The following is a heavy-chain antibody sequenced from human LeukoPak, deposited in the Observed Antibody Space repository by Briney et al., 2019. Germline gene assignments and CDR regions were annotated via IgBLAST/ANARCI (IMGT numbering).Heavy chain of an antibody. V-gene: IGHV3-30*04. J-gene: IGHJ3*02. CDR1: GFTFSTYA. CDR2: ISYDGSSK. CDR3: ARARSSYGYGDAFDI. Sequence: PSGGSLRLSCAASGFTFSTYAMHWVRQAPGKGLEWVAVISYDGSSKYYADSVKGRFTISRDNSKNTLYLQMNSLRAEDTAVYYCARARSSYGYGDAFDIWGQGTMVTVSS. D-gene: IGHD5-18*01.